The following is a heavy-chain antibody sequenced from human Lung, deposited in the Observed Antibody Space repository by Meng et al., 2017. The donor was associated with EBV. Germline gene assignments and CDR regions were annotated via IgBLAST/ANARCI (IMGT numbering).Heavy chain of an antibody. CDR3: ARAVDTGYFDY. V-gene: IGHV4-31*01. D-gene: IGHD5-18*01. CDR1: GGSISSGGHY. Sequence: QVQRQGSGPGLVKPSQTLSLTCTVSGGSISSGGHYWSWIRQHPGKGLEWIGYIYYSGSTYYNPSLKSLVSISVDTSNNQFSLKLSSVTAADTAVYYCARAVDTGYFDYWGQGTLVTVSS. CDR2: IYYSGST. J-gene: IGHJ4*02.